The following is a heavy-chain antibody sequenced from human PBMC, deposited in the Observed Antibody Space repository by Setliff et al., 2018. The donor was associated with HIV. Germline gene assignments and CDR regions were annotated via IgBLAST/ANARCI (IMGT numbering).Heavy chain of an antibody. CDR2: IYYSGGT. Sequence: SETLSLTCTVSGGSISSGGYYWSWNRQHPGKGLAWMGYIYYSGGTYYNPSLKSRVTISVDTSKNQFSLKLSSVTAADTAVYYCARVPTNPDFYYYYMDVWGKGTTVTVSS. V-gene: IGHV4-31*03. CDR3: ARVPTNPDFYYYYMDV. J-gene: IGHJ6*03. CDR1: GGSISSGGYY.